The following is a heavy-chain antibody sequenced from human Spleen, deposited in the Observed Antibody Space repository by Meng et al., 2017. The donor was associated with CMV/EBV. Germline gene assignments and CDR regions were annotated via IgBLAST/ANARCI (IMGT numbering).Heavy chain of an antibody. CDR2: IYSGDST. V-gene: IGHV3-53*01. Sequence: GESLKISCAASGFTVSSNYMSWVRQAPGKGLEWVSVIYSGDSTYYADSVKGRFTISRDKSKNTLYLQMNSLRAEDTAMYYCAGCTSTSCANWGQGTLVTVSS. CDR3: AGCTSTSCAN. D-gene: IGHD2-2*01. CDR1: GFTVSSNY. J-gene: IGHJ4*02.